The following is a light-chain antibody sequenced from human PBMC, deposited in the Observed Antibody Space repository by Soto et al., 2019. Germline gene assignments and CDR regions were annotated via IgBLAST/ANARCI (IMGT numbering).Light chain of an antibody. CDR2: RAF. V-gene: IGKV3-15*01. J-gene: IGKJ2*01. Sequence: EIVMTQSPATLSVSPGESATLSCRASQSVSSNLAWYQQKPGQAPRLLFYRAFPRATGIQARFSGSGSGIDFTHTIGSLQSEDFAVYDCQQANNWPYTFGQRTKLEIK. CDR3: QQANNWPYT. CDR1: QSVSSN.